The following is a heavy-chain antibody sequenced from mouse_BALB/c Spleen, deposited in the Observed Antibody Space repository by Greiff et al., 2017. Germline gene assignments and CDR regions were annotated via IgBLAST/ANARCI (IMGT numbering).Heavy chain of an antibody. J-gene: IGHJ1*01. Sequence: EVKVVESGGGLVKPGGSLKLSCAASGFTFSSYAMSWVRQSPEKRLEWVAEISSGGSYTYYPDTVTGRFTISRDNAKNTLYLEMSSLRSEDTAMYYCARDGYHEYFDVWGAGTTVTVSS. CDR2: ISSGGSYT. D-gene: IGHD2-2*01. V-gene: IGHV5-9-4*01. CDR1: GFTFSSYA. CDR3: ARDGYHEYFDV.